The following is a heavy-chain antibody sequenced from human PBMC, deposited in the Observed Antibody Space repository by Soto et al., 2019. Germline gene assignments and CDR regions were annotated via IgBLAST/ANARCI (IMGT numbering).Heavy chain of an antibody. CDR3: AREREVYAVGYGN. D-gene: IGHD2-8*01. J-gene: IGHJ4*02. CDR2: ISFDGSNR. CDR1: GSSVRVSA. Sequence: HGGSLGLGCAACGSSVRVSAVHWCLQAPGKGLEWVAIISFDGSNRDYADSVKGRYTISRDNSKNTLYLQMNSLRPEDTAVCYCAREREVYAVGYGNWGEATLGTVSS. V-gene: IGHV3-30*11.